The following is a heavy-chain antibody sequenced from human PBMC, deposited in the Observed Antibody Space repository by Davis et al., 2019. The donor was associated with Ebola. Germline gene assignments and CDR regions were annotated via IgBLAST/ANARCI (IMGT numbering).Heavy chain of an antibody. J-gene: IGHJ2*01. Sequence: PSETLSLTCTVSGDSISFYYWSWIRQPPGEGLEWIGYVYYSGSTNYNPSLKSRVTISVDTSKNQFSLKLSSVTAADTAVYYCARSGEYSGYDFYWYFDLWGRGTLVTVSS. CDR1: GDSISFYY. CDR2: VYYSGST. CDR3: ARSGEYSGYDFYWYFDL. D-gene: IGHD5-12*01. V-gene: IGHV4-59*12.